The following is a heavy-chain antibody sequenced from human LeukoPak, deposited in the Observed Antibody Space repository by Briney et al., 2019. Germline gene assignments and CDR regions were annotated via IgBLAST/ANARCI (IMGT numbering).Heavy chain of an antibody. D-gene: IGHD4-17*01. V-gene: IGHV4-59*08. J-gene: IGHJ4*02. CDR2: IYYSGST. Sequence: SETLSLTCAVYGGSFSSYYWSWIRQPPGKGLEWIGYIYYSGSTNYNPSLKSRVTISVDTSKNQFSLKLSSVTAADTAVYYCARSPAAYGDYGSVIDYWGQGTLVTVSS. CDR1: GGSFSSYY. CDR3: ARSPAAYGDYGSVIDY.